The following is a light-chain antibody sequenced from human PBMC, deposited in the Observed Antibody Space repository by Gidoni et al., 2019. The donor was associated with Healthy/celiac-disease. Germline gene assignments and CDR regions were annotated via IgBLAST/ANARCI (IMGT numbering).Light chain of an antibody. V-gene: IGKV4-1*01. CDR1: QSVLYSSHNKNY. CDR3: HQYYSTPPT. Sequence: DIVMTQTPDSLAVSLGERATINCKSSQSVLYSSHNKNYLAWYQQKPGQPPKLLIYWASTRESGVPDRFSGSGSGTDFTLTISSLQAEDEAVYYCHQYYSTPPTFGQGTKVEIK. J-gene: IGKJ1*01. CDR2: WAS.